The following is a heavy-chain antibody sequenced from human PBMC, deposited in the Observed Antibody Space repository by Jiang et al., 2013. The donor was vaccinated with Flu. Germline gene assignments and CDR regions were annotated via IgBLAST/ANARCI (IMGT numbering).Heavy chain of an antibody. CDR1: GFTFSRFE. V-gene: IGHV3-48*03. CDR3: ARQAVAGSFDY. CDR2: ITASGRTI. D-gene: IGHD6-19*01. J-gene: IGHJ4*02. Sequence: VQLVESGGGLVQPGGSLRLSCAASGFTFSRFEMNWVRQAPGRGLEWVSYITASGRTIYYGDSVKGRFTISRNNAKSSLVLQMDTLRVEDTAVYYCARQAVAGSFDYWGQGILVTVSP.